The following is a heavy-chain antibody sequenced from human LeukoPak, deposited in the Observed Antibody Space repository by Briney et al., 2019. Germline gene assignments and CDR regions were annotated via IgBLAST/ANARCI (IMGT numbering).Heavy chain of an antibody. CDR3: ARDSGSYWNYFDY. V-gene: IGHV1-18*01. J-gene: IGHJ4*02. D-gene: IGHD1-26*01. CDR2: ISVQNGNI. CDR1: GYNYATSG. Sequence: ASVKVSCKTSGYNYATSGISWVRQAPGQGLEWMGWISVQNGNIKYARKFQGRVNLTTDTSTTSAYMELRSLTSDDTAVYYCARDSGSYWNYFDYWGQGTLVTVSS.